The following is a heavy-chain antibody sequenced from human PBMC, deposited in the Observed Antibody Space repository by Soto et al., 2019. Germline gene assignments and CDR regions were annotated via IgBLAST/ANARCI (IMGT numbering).Heavy chain of an antibody. CDR1: GFTFSSNA. Sequence: EVQLLESGGGLVQPGESLRLSCAASGFTFSSNAMTWVRQAPGRGLEWVSSISGTGVSTYYADSVKGRFTSSRDNSKNTLFLQMNALRVEDTAIYYCAVWPWNSDNWYGPFDYWGQGTLVTVSS. CDR3: AVWPWNSDNWYGPFDY. J-gene: IGHJ4*02. D-gene: IGHD1-1*01. V-gene: IGHV3-23*01. CDR2: ISGTGVST.